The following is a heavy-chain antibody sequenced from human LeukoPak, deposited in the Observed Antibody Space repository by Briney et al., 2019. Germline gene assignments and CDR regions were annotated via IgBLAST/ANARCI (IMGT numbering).Heavy chain of an antibody. V-gene: IGHV3-13*01. CDR1: GFTFDDYA. Sequence: GGSLRLSCAASGFTFDDYAMHWVRQAPGKGLEWVSAIGTAGDTYYPGSVKGRFTISRENAKNSLYLQMNSLRAGDTAVYYCARGSQGIDYWGQGTLVTVSS. CDR2: IGTAGDT. CDR3: ARGSQGIDY. J-gene: IGHJ4*02.